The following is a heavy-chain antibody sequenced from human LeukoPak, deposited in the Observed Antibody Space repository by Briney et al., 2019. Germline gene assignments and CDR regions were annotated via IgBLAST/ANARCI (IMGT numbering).Heavy chain of an antibody. CDR3: ARASYYYYGMDV. CDR1: GVSFSGYY. Sequence: PSETLSLTCAVYGVSFSGYYWSWIRQPPGKGLEWIGEINHSGSTNYNPSLKSRVTISVDTSKNQFSLKLSSVTAADTAVYYCARASYYYYGMDVWGQGTTVTVSS. J-gene: IGHJ6*02. CDR2: INHSGST. V-gene: IGHV4-34*01.